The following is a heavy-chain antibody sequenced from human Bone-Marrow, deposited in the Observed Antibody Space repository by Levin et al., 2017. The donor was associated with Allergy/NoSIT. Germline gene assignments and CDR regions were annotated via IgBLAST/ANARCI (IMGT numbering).Heavy chain of an antibody. CDR2: IYWDDDK. J-gene: IGHJ4*02. D-gene: IGHD5-12*01. CDR3: AHSRIVATPYCYYFDY. CDR1: GFSLSTSGVG. Sequence: SGPTLVKPPQTLTLTCTFSGFSLSTSGVGVGWIRQPPGKALEWLALIYWDDDKRYSPSLKSRLTITKDTSKNQVVLTMTNMDPVDTATYYCAHSRIVATPYCYYFDYWGQGTLVTVSS. V-gene: IGHV2-5*02.